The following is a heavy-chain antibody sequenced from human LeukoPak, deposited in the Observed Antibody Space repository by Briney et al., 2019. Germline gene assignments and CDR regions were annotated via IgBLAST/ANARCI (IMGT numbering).Heavy chain of an antibody. D-gene: IGHD3-10*01. V-gene: IGHV1-46*01. Sequence: GASVKVSCKASGYTFTSYGISWVRQAPGQGLEWMGIINPSGGSTSYAQKFQGRVTMTRDTSTSTVYMELSSLRSEDTAVYYCARDKPDYYGSGSYYKPLDYWGQGTLVTVSS. CDR3: ARDKPDYYGSGSYYKPLDY. J-gene: IGHJ4*02. CDR2: INPSGGST. CDR1: GYTFTSYG.